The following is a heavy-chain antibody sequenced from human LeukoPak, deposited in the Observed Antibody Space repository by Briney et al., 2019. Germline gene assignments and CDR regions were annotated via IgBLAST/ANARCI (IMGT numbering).Heavy chain of an antibody. D-gene: IGHD4-23*01. CDR2: ISSSADST. J-gene: IGHJ4*02. Sequence: GGSLRLSCEASGFTFSSYAMGWVRRAPGKGLAWVSVISSSADSTYYADSVKGRFTISRDNSKNTLYLQMNNLRAEDTAVYYCAKPLEKYTYGGNFDYWGQGILVTVSS. CDR1: GFTFSSYA. V-gene: IGHV3-23*01. CDR3: AKPLEKYTYGGNFDY.